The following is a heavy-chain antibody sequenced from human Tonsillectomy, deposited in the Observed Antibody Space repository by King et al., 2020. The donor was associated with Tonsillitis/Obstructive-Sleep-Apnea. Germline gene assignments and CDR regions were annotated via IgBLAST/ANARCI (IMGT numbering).Heavy chain of an antibody. CDR3: ACHIVVVPAAIGWFDP. Sequence: VQLPQWGAGLLKPSETLSLTCAVYGGSFSGYYWSWLRQPPGKGLEWIGEINHSGSTNYNPSLKSRVTISVDTSKNQFSLKLSSVTAADTAVYYCACHIVVVPAAIGWFDPWGQGTLVTVSS. D-gene: IGHD2-2*01. CDR1: GGSFSGYY. CDR2: INHSGST. V-gene: IGHV4-34*01. J-gene: IGHJ5*02.